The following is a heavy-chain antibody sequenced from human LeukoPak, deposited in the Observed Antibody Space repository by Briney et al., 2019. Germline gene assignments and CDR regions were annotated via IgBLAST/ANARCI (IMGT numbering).Heavy chain of an antibody. CDR2: ISGSGGST. V-gene: IGHV3-23*01. D-gene: IGHD3-16*01. CDR3: AKGDDYVWGSYTYYFDY. CDR1: GFTFSSYG. Sequence: GGSLRLSSAASGFTFSSYGMSWVRQAPGKGLEWVSAISGSGGSTYYADSVKGRFTISRDNSKNTLYLQMNSLRAEDTAVYYCAKGDDYVWGSYTYYFDYWGQGTLVTVSS. J-gene: IGHJ4*02.